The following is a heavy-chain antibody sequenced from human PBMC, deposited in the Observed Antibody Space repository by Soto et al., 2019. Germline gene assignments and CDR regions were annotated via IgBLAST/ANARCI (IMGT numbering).Heavy chain of an antibody. Sequence: GESLKISCKGSGYSFTSYWIGWVRQMPGKGLEWMGIIYPGDSDTRYSPSFQGQVTISADKSISTAYLQWSSLKASDTAMYYCARRRGIAARPGGVYWFDPWGQGTLVTVSS. D-gene: IGHD6-6*01. CDR2: IYPGDSDT. J-gene: IGHJ5*02. V-gene: IGHV5-51*01. CDR1: GYSFTSYW. CDR3: ARRRGIAARPGGVYWFDP.